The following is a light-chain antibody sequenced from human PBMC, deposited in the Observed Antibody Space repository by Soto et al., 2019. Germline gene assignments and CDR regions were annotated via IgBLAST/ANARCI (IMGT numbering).Light chain of an antibody. J-gene: IGKJ1*01. Sequence: EIVLTQSPDTLSLSPGERGSLSCRASQSLTTNFLAWYHQRPGLAPRLLIYGASSRVTDIPDRFSGNGSGTDFTLTINGLEADVFGVYYCQHYGGSPPSTFGQGTKV. CDR2: GAS. V-gene: IGKV3-20*01. CDR3: QHYGGSPPST. CDR1: QSLTTNF.